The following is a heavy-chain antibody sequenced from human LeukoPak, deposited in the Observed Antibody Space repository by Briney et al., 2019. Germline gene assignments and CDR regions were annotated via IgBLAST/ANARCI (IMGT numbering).Heavy chain of an antibody. Sequence: LPGGSLRLSCAASGFTFSNHGMNWVRQAPGKGLEWVSGISASGGNTYHADSVKGRFTMSRDNSKNMLYLQMKSLRAEDTAIYYCATLMGVVRGIIIGYLGYWGQGTLVTVSP. J-gene: IGHJ4*02. D-gene: IGHD3-10*01. CDR1: GFTFSNHG. CDR2: ISASGGNT. CDR3: ATLMGVVRGIIIGYLGY. V-gene: IGHV3-23*01.